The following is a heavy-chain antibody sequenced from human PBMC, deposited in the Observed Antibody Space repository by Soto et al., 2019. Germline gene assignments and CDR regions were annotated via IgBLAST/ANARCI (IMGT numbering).Heavy chain of an antibody. CDR1: GYTFTSYG. J-gene: IGHJ4*02. CDR3: ARDIVVVVAAPSPDY. CDR2: ISAYNGNT. Sequence: ASVKVSCKASGYTFTSYGISWVRRAPGQGLEWMGWISAYNGNTNYAQKLQGRVTMTTDTSTSTAYMELRSLRSDDTAVYYCARDIVVVVAAPSPDYWGQGTLVTVSS. V-gene: IGHV1-18*01. D-gene: IGHD2-15*01.